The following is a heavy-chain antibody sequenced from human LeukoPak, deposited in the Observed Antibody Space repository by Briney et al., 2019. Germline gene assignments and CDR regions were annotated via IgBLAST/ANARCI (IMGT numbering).Heavy chain of an antibody. D-gene: IGHD4-11*01. CDR1: GFTFSTYS. Sequence: TGGSLRLSCAASGFTFSTYSMNWVRQAPGKGLEWVASITSPVGHIYYADSLKGRITISRDNAKSSLYLQMNSLRAEDTAVYYCTTDRHDYGKYVIADAFDIWGQGTMVTVSS. J-gene: IGHJ3*02. CDR2: ITSPVGHI. CDR3: TTDRHDYGKYVIADAFDI. V-gene: IGHV3-21*03.